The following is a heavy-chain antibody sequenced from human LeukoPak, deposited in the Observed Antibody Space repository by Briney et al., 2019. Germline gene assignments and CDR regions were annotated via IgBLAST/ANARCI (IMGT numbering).Heavy chain of an antibody. CDR2: IIPIFGTA. J-gene: IGHJ5*02. V-gene: IGHV1-69*13. D-gene: IGHD3-3*02. Sequence: ASVKVSCKASGGTFSSYAISWVRQAPGQGLEWMGGIIPIFGTANYAQKFQGRVTITADESTSTAYMELSSLRSEDTAVYYCANYLEKIASTGGWFDPWGQGTLVTVSS. CDR3: ANYLEKIASTGGWFDP. CDR1: GGTFSSYA.